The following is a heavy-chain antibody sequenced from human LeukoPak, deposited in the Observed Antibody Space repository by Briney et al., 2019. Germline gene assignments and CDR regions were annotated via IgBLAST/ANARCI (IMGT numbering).Heavy chain of an antibody. J-gene: IGHJ4*02. V-gene: IGHV3-21*01. Sequence: GGSLRLSCAASGFXFSTYWIHWVRQAPGKGLEWVSSISSSNNYIYYADSVKGRFTISRDNAKNSLYLQMNSLRAEDTAVYYCARRSPNYYFDYWGQGTPVTVSS. CDR2: ISSSNNYI. CDR1: GFXFSTYW. CDR3: ARRSPNYYFDY.